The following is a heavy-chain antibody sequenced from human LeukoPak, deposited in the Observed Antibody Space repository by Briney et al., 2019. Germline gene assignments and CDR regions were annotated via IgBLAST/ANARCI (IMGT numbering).Heavy chain of an antibody. V-gene: IGHV1-18*01. J-gene: IGHJ1*01. D-gene: IGHD2-21*01. CDR1: GYMFNYFG. Sequence: GASVKVPCKASGYMFNYFGITWVRQAPGQGLEWMGWINVDTGHTNYGQKFQDRLTMTTDTSASSAYMELRSLTSDDTAVYYCARDLFRWPGDTGSSHLRYFQHWGQGTLVTVSS. CDR3: ARDLFRWPGDTGSSHLRYFQH. CDR2: INVDTGHT.